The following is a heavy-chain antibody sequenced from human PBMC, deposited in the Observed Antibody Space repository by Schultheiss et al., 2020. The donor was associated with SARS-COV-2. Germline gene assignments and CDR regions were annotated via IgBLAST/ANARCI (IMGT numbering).Heavy chain of an antibody. D-gene: IGHD1-26*01. V-gene: IGHV4-38-2*01. CDR1: GYSISRGYY. Sequence: SETLSXTCAVSGYSISRGYYWGWIRQPPGKGLEWIVSIYHSGSTYYNPSLKSRVTISVDTSKNQFSLKLSSVTAADTAVYYCASRGELLPSFFFDYWGQGTLVTVSS. CDR2: IYHSGST. J-gene: IGHJ4*02. CDR3: ASRGELLPSFFFDY.